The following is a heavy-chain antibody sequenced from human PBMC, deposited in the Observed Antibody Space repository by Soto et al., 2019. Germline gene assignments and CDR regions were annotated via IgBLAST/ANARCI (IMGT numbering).Heavy chain of an antibody. D-gene: IGHD3-3*02. V-gene: IGHV1-58*02. Sequence: SVKVSCKASGFTFPTSAIQWVRQARGQRPEWIGGIVVGSGNTNYAQKFQERVTFTRDMSTSTAYMELSSLRSEDTAVYYCWAVLAQSDPNNWFAPGGKGTLVTVPS. CDR1: GFTFPTSA. CDR2: IVVGSGNT. J-gene: IGHJ5*02. CDR3: WAVLAQSDPNNWFAP.